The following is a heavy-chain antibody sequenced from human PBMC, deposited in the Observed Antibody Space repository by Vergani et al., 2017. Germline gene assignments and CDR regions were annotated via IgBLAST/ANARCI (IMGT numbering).Heavy chain of an antibody. J-gene: IGHJ3*02. V-gene: IGHV3-21*01. Sequence: EVQLVESGGGLVKPGGSLRLSCAASGFTFSSYSMNWVCQAPGKGLEWVSSISSSSSYIYYADSVKGRFTISRDNAKNSLYLQMNSLRAEDTAVYYCARDGDPPGDFDIWGQGTMVTVSS. CDR2: ISSSSSYI. CDR3: ARDGDPPGDFDI. D-gene: IGHD3-16*01. CDR1: GFTFSSYS.